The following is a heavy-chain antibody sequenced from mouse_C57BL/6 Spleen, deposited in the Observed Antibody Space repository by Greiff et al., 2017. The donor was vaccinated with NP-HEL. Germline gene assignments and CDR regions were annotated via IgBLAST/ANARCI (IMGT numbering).Heavy chain of an antibody. CDR1: GYTFTSYW. CDR2: IYPGNSDT. Sequence: VQLKQSGTVLARPGASVKMSCKTSGYTFTSYWMHWVKQRPGQGLEWIGAIYPGNSDTSYNQKFKGKAKLTAVTSASTAYMELSSLTNEDSAVYYCTLYYGYDGYWYFDVWGTGTTVTVSS. D-gene: IGHD2-2*01. CDR3: TLYYGYDGYWYFDV. J-gene: IGHJ1*03. V-gene: IGHV1-5*01.